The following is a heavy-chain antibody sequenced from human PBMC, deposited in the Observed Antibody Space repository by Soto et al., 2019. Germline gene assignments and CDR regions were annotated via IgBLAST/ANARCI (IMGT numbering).Heavy chain of an antibody. J-gene: IGHJ2*01. Sequence: EVQLVESGGGLVQPGGSLRLSCAASGFTFSSYWMSWVRQAPGKVLEWVANIKQDGSEKYYVDSVKGRFTISRDNAENSLYLQMDSLRAEDTAVYYCAGPYGGKSEWYFDLWGRGTLVTVSS. CDR2: IKQDGSEK. D-gene: IGHD4-17*01. CDR3: AGPYGGKSEWYFDL. V-gene: IGHV3-7*03. CDR1: GFTFSSYW.